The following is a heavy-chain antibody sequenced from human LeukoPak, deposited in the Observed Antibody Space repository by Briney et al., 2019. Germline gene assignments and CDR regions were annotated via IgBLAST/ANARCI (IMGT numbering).Heavy chain of an antibody. Sequence: GASVKVSCKASGYTFTSYGISWVRQAPGRGLEWMGWISAYNGNTNYAQKLQGRVTMTTDTSTSTAYMELRSLRSDDTAVYYCARDYYYDSSGPNWFDPWGQGTLVTVSS. D-gene: IGHD3-22*01. CDR2: ISAYNGNT. J-gene: IGHJ5*02. CDR3: ARDYYYDSSGPNWFDP. CDR1: GYTFTSYG. V-gene: IGHV1-18*01.